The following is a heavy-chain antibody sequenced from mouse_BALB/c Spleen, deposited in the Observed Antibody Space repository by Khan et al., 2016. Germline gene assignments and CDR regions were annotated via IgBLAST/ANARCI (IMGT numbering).Heavy chain of an antibody. D-gene: IGHD1-1*01. Sequence: EVKLLESGGGLVQPGGSLKLSCAASGFDFSRYWMSWVRQAPGKGLEWIGEINPDSSTINYTPSLKDKFIISRDNAKNTLYLQMSKVRSEDTALYYCARHEDYYGSSYSFAYWGQGTLVTVSA. CDR1: GFDFSRYW. CDR3: ARHEDYYGSSYSFAY. V-gene: IGHV4-1*02. J-gene: IGHJ3*01. CDR2: INPDSSTI.